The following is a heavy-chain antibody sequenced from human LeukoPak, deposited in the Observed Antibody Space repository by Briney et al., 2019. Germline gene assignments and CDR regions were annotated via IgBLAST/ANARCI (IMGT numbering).Heavy chain of an antibody. CDR1: GFTFSDYY. CDR2: ISSSGSTI. V-gene: IGHV3-11*01. D-gene: IGHD3-16*01. Sequence: GGSLRLSCAASGFTFSDYYMSWIRQAPGKGLEWVSYISSSGSTIYYADSVKGRFTISRDNAKNSLYLQMNSLRADDTAVYYCAKVSSDTWYYFDYWGQGTVVTVSS. CDR3: AKVSSDTWYYFDY. J-gene: IGHJ4*02.